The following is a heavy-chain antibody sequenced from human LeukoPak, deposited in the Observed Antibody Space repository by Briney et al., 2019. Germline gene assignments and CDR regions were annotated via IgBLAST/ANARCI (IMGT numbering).Heavy chain of an antibody. V-gene: IGHV3-23*01. CDR1: GFTFSSYA. J-gene: IGHJ3*02. CDR3: AKVPLESWHAFDI. CDR2: ISGSGGST. Sequence: GGSLRLSCAASGFTFSSYAMSWVRQAPGKGLEWVSAISGSGGSTYCADSVKGRFTISRDNSKNTLYLQMNSLRAEDTAVYYCAKVPLESWHAFDIWGQGTMVTVSS.